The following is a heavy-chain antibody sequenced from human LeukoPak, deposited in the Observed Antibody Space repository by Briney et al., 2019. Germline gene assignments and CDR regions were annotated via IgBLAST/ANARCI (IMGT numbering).Heavy chain of an antibody. CDR3: ARMASRFAGSYYLDY. CDR1: GGSISSGDYY. D-gene: IGHD3-10*01. Sequence: SETLSLTCTVSGGSISSGDYYWGWIRQPPGKGLEWIVYIYYSGSTYYNPSLKSRVTISVYTSKNEFSQKLRSVTAADTAVYYCARMASRFAGSYYLDYWGQGPLVTVSS. V-gene: IGHV4-30-4*01. J-gene: IGHJ4*02. CDR2: IYYSGST.